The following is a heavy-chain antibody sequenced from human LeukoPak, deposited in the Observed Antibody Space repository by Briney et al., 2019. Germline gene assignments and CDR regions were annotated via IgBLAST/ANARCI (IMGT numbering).Heavy chain of an antibody. D-gene: IGHD3-22*01. CDR2: IYHSGST. Sequence: SETLSLTCTVSGYSISSGYYWGWIRQPPGKGLEWIGSIYHSGSTYYNPSLKSRVTISVDTSKNQFSLKLTSVTAADTAVYYCASDSFYDSDGYFYYWGQGTPVTVSS. V-gene: IGHV4-38-2*02. J-gene: IGHJ4*02. CDR1: GYSISSGYY. CDR3: ASDSFYDSDGYFYY.